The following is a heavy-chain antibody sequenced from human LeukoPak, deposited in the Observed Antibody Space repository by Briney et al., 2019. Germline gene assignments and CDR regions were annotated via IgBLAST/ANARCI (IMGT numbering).Heavy chain of an antibody. V-gene: IGHV3-21*04. CDR3: AKARGYYYDSSGYFLFDY. CDR2: ISSSSSYI. D-gene: IGHD3-22*01. CDR1: GFTFSSYS. Sequence: PGGSLRLSCAASGFTFSSYSMNWVRQAPGKGLEWVSSISSSSSYIYYADSVKGRFIISRDNSKNSLYLQMNSLRAEDTAVYYCAKARGYYYDSSGYFLFDYWGQGTLVTVSS. J-gene: IGHJ4*02.